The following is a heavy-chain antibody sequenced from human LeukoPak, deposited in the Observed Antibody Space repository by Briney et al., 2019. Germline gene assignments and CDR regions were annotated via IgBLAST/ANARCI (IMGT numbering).Heavy chain of an antibody. CDR2: IYHSGSA. CDR1: GGSMSSFTW. CDR3: ASLYGSGFSFDY. V-gene: IGHV4-4*02. D-gene: IGHD3-10*01. J-gene: IGHJ4*02. Sequence: NASETLSLTCAVSGGSMSSFTWWSWVRQPPGKGLEWIGEIYHSGSANYNSSLKSRVTISVDKSKNQFSLKLYSVTAADTAVYYCASLYGSGFSFDYWGQGTLVTVSS.